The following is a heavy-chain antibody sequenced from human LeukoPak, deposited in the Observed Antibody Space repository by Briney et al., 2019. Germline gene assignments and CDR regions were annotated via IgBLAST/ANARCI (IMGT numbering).Heavy chain of an antibody. D-gene: IGHD3-9*01. Sequence: PGGSLRLSCVVSGVTVSSSYMIWVRQAPGKGLEWVSVIYSAGTTSYADSVKGRFTISRDKSKNTLYLQMNSLTAEDTALYYCVRDLRYDSQGWGQGTLVTVSS. CDR2: IYSAGTT. V-gene: IGHV3-53*01. CDR1: GVTVSSSY. CDR3: VRDLRYDSQG. J-gene: IGHJ4*02.